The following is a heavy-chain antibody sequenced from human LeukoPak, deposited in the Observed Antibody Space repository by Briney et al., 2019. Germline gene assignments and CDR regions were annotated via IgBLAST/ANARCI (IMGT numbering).Heavy chain of an antibody. J-gene: IGHJ4*02. D-gene: IGHD1-26*01. V-gene: IGHV1-69*04. CDR2: IIPILGIA. CDR1: GGTFSSYA. Sequence: GSSVKVSCKASGGTFSSYAISWVRQAPGQGLEWMGRIIPILGIANYAQKFQGRVTITADKSTSAAYMELSSLGAEDTAVYYCAGDKWELLGPFDYWGQGTLVTVSS. CDR3: AGDKWELLGPFDY.